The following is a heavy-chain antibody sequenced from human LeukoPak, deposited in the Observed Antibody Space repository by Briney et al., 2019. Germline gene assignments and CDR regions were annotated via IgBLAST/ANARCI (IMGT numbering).Heavy chain of an antibody. Sequence: GGSLRLSCAASGFTFSNYWMSWVRQAPGKGLEWVANIKQDGSEDYYVDSVKGRFTISRDNAKNSLYLQMNSLRAEDTALYYCARGAGGLGYWGQGTLVTVSS. CDR1: GFTFSNYW. J-gene: IGHJ4*02. D-gene: IGHD3-16*01. CDR2: IKQDGSED. V-gene: IGHV3-7*01. CDR3: ARGAGGLGY.